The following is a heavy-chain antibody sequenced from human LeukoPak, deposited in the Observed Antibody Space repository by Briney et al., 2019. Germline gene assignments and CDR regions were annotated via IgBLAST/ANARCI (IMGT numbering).Heavy chain of an antibody. D-gene: IGHD2-2*01. V-gene: IGHV3-9*01. Sequence: GRSLRLSCAASGFTFDDYAMHWVRQAPGKGLEWVSGISWNSGSIGYADSVKGRFTISRDNAKNSLYLQMNSLRAEDTALYYCAKDIRVPAAFRWGWYLQHWGQGTLVTVSS. CDR1: GFTFDDYA. J-gene: IGHJ1*01. CDR2: ISWNSGSI. CDR3: AKDIRVPAAFRWGWYLQH.